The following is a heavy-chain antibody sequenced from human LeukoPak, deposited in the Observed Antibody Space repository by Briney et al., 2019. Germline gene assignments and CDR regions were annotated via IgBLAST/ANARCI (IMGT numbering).Heavy chain of an antibody. CDR3: TTGGRRTAVGNSPPSLDN. CDR2: IKIKGDGETT. J-gene: IGHJ4*02. CDR1: VFTPRDVC. V-gene: IGHV3-15*01. Sequence: GSPCLSRALSVFTPRDVCTYGVPDTPQEGVGCVGRIKIKGDGETTDYAAPVKGRFTISRDDSENTLYLQMSSLTTEDTAVYLCTTGGRRTAVGNSPPSLDNWGQGTLVTVSS. D-gene: IGHD6-19*01.